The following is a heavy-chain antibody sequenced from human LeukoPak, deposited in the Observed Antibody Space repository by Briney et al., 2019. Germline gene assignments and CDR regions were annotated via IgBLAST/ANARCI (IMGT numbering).Heavy chain of an antibody. Sequence: SETLSLTCAVYGGSFSGCYWSWLRQPPGKGLEWIGEINHSGSTNYNPSLKSRVTISVDTSKNQFSLNLTSVTAADTAVYFCATIFGDYDEAPSVPMDVWDKGTTVTVSS. CDR3: ATIFGDYDEAPSVPMDV. J-gene: IGHJ6*03. CDR1: GGSFSGCY. CDR2: INHSGST. D-gene: IGHD4-17*01. V-gene: IGHV4-34*01.